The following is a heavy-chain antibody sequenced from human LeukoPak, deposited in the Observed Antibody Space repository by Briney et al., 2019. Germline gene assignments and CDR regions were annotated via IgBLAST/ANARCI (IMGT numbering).Heavy chain of an antibody. CDR3: ARGLLELTPMGFESVSYYYYGMDV. J-gene: IGHJ6*02. D-gene: IGHD1-7*01. CDR2: IIPILGIA. V-gene: IGHV1-69*04. Sequence: SVKVSCKASGGTFSSYAISWVRQAPGQGHEWMGRIIPILGIATYAQKFQGRVTITADKSTSTAYMELSSLRSEDTAVYYCARGLLELTPMGFESVSYYYYGMDVWGQGKTVTVSS. CDR1: GGTFSSYA.